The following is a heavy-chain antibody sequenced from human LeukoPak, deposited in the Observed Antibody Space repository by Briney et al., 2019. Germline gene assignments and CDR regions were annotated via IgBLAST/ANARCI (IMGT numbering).Heavy chain of an antibody. V-gene: IGHV3-53*01. Sequence: GGSLRLSCAASGFTVSSNYMSWVRQAPGKGLEWVSVIYSGGSTYYADSVKGRFTISRDNYKNTLYLQMNSLRAEDTAVYYCARHAAMVPFDYWGQGILVTVSS. J-gene: IGHJ4*02. D-gene: IGHD5-18*01. CDR1: GFTVSSNY. CDR3: ARHAAMVPFDY. CDR2: IYSGGST.